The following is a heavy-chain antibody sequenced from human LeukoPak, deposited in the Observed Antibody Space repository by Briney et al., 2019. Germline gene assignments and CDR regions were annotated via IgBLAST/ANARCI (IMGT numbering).Heavy chain of an antibody. J-gene: IGHJ3*02. Sequence: ASVKVSCKASGYTFTSYDINWVRQATGQGLEWMGWMNPNSGNTGYAQKFQGRVTITRNTSISTAYMELSSLRSEDTAVYYCARSLQHNSGWASMEYDAFDIWGQGTMVTVSS. CDR1: GYTFTSYD. V-gene: IGHV1-8*03. D-gene: IGHD6-19*01. CDR3: ARSLQHNSGWASMEYDAFDI. CDR2: MNPNSGNT.